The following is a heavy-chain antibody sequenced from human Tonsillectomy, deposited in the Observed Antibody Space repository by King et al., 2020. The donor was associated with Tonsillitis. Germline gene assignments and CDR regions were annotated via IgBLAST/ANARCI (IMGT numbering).Heavy chain of an antibody. V-gene: IGHV4-59*01. Sequence: LQLQESGPGLVKPSETLSLTCTVSGGSISSYYWSWIRQPPGKGLEWIGYIYYSGSTNYNPSLKSRVTISVDTSKNQFSLKLSSVTAADTAVYYCARESHVVAATPRWFDPWGQGTLVTVSS. CDR2: IYYSGST. D-gene: IGHD2-15*01. CDR1: GGSISSYY. J-gene: IGHJ5*02. CDR3: ARESHVVAATPRWFDP.